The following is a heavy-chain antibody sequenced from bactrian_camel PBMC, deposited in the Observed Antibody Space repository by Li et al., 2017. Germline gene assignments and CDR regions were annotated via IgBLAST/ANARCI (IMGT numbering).Heavy chain of an antibody. Sequence: HVQLVESGGGSVQAGGSLRLPCAASGATYNLCSMGWFRQAPGKEREGVAAIRRYSGTTFYADSVKGRFAVSKDNAKNTLFLQMNSLKPEDTAMYYCAAGHGGTCLLWAVSYWGQGTQVTVS. CDR3: AAGHGGTCLLWAVSY. CDR1: GATYNLCS. V-gene: IGHV3-3*01. CDR2: IRRYSGTT. D-gene: IGHD2*01. J-gene: IGHJ4*01.